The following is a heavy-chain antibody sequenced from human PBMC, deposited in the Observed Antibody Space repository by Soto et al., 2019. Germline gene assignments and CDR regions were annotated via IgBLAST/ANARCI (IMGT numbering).Heavy chain of an antibody. Sequence: QVQLVESGGGVVQPGRSLRLSCAASGFTFSSYGMHWVRQAPGKGLEWVAVISYDGSNKYYADSVKGRFTISRDNSKNTLYLQMNSLRAEDTAVYYCAKNYGSGRYYYGMDVW. CDR3: AKNYGSGRYYYGMDV. CDR2: ISYDGSNK. CDR1: GFTFSSYG. D-gene: IGHD3-10*01. V-gene: IGHV3-30*18. J-gene: IGHJ6*01.